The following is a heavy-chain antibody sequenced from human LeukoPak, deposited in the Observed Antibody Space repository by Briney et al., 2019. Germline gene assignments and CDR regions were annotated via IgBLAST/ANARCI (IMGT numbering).Heavy chain of an antibody. CDR1: GFTFDDYA. CDR2: ISYDGSNK. D-gene: IGHD1-26*01. J-gene: IGHJ6*02. Sequence: GGSLRLSCAASGFTFDDYAMHWVRQAPGKGLEWVAVISYDGSNKYYADSVKGRFTISRDNSKNTLYLQMNSLRAEDTAVYYCARVREVGATIGYYGMDVWGQGTTVTVSS. V-gene: IGHV3-30-3*01. CDR3: ARVREVGATIGYYGMDV.